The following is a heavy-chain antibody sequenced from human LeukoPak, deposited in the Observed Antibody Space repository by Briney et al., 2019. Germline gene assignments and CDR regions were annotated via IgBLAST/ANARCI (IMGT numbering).Heavy chain of an antibody. V-gene: IGHV3-74*01. J-gene: IGHJ3*02. CDR2: FKWDGIV. Sequence: GGSLTLSCAASGFSVSTFSMHWVRQVPGKGLVWVSRFKWDGIVSYADSVKGRFTISRDNAKNTVVLQMNSLRAEDTALYYCAGEDVNLFKDAFEIWGQGTVVTVSS. D-gene: IGHD2/OR15-2a*01. CDR3: AGEDVNLFKDAFEI. CDR1: GFSVSTFS.